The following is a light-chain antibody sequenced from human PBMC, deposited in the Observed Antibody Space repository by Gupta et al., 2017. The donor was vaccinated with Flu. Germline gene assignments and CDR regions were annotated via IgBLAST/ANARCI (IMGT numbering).Light chain of an antibody. CDR3: LQRSDWPRFA. J-gene: IGKJ3*01. V-gene: IGKV3-11*01. CDR1: QNVAES. CDR2: DAS. Sequence: ATLYLSAGERATVSCRTSQNVAESLAWYQQKPGQPPRLLIYDASKRATGIPARFSGSGCGTEFTLTISSLEPEDFAVYFCLQRSDWPRFAFGHGTKVDIK.